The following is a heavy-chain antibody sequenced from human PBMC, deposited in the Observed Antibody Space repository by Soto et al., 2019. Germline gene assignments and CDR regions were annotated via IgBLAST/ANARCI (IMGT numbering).Heavy chain of an antibody. CDR1: GYTFTSYG. Sequence: QVQLVQSGAEVKKPGASVKVSCKASGYTFTSYGISWVRQAPGQGLEWMGWISAYNGNTNYAHKLQARVTMTTDTSTSTAYMELRSLRSDDTAAYYCARDQSPYYYDSSGYYPSYYYGMDVWGQGTTVTFAS. V-gene: IGHV1-18*01. J-gene: IGHJ6*02. CDR2: ISAYNGNT. CDR3: ARDQSPYYYDSSGYYPSYYYGMDV. D-gene: IGHD3-22*01.